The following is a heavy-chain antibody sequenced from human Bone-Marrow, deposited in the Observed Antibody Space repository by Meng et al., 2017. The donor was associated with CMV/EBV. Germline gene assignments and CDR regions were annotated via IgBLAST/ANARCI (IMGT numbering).Heavy chain of an antibody. CDR2: ISGSGGST. J-gene: IGHJ4*02. V-gene: IGHV3-23*01. Sequence: FTFSSYAMSCVRQAPGKGLEWVSAISGSGGSTYYADSVKGRFTISRDNSKNTLYLQMNSLRAEDTAVYYCAKDGLTYYYDSSGYYFYWGQGTLVTVSS. CDR1: FTFSSYA. D-gene: IGHD3-22*01. CDR3: AKDGLTYYYDSSGYYFY.